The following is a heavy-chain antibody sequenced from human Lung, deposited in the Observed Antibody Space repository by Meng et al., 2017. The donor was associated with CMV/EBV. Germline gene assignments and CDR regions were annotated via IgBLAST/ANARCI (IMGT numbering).Heavy chain of an antibody. Sequence: ISNSNSYWGWIRQPPGKGLEWIGSIYYSGSISDNPSLKSRVTISVDTSKNQFSLELSSVTAADTAVYFCARVRITFIVVVTLNWFDPWGQGTLVTVSS. CDR1: ISNSNSY. V-gene: IGHV4-39*07. J-gene: IGHJ5*02. D-gene: IGHD3-22*01. CDR3: ARVRITFIVVVTLNWFDP. CDR2: IYYSGSI.